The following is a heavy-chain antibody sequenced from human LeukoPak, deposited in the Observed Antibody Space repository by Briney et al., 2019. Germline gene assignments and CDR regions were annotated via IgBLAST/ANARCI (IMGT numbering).Heavy chain of an antibody. V-gene: IGHV3-21*01. J-gene: IGHJ4*02. CDR2: ISSSSYI. CDR3: ARDTVVPAAFDY. Sequence: GGSLRLSCAASGFTFSSYSMNWVRQAPGKGLEWVSSISSSSYIYYADSVKGRFTISRDNAKNSLYLQMNSLRAEDTAVYYCARDTVVPAAFDYWGQGTLVTVSS. CDR1: GFTFSSYS. D-gene: IGHD2-2*01.